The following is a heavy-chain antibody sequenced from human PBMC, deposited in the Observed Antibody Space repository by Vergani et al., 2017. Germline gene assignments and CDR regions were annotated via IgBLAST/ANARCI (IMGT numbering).Heavy chain of an antibody. CDR3: AKQYFVSGNYLFDY. J-gene: IGHJ4*02. V-gene: IGHV3-23*04. D-gene: IGHD3-10*01. CDR1: EFTFSNYA. CDR2: ISGSGVSA. Sequence: DVHLAESGGGFFQPGGSLRLTCAASEFTFSNYAMNWVRQAPGKGLEWVSGISGSGVSAYYTDSVKGRFTISRDNSKNMLFLQMNNLRTEDTAIYYCAKQYFVSGNYLFDYWCQGTLVTVSS.